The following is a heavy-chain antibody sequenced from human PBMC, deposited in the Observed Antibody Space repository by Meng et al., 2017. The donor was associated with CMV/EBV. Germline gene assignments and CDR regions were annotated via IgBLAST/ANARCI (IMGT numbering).Heavy chain of an antibody. V-gene: IGHV1-2*02. Sequence: QGRRVWSGPEVKKPGASVKVSCKASGYTFTGYYMHWVRQAPGQGLEWMGWINPNSGGTNYAQKFQGRVTMTRDTSISTAYMELSRLRSDDTAVYYCATYIGNYINWYFDLWGRGTLVTVSS. CDR1: GYTFTGYY. CDR3: ATYIGNYINWYFDL. CDR2: INPNSGGT. J-gene: IGHJ2*01. D-gene: IGHD1-7*01.